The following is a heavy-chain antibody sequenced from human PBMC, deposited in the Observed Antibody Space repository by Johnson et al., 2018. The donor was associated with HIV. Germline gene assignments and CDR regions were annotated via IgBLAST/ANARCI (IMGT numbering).Heavy chain of an antibody. V-gene: IGHV3-53*01. Sequence: VQLVESGGGLIQPGGSLRLSCAASGFTVSSNYMSWVRQAPGKGLEWVSVIGTAGDTYYPGSVKGRFSISRDNAKNCLYLQMNGLNPEDTALYYCARSIITSPVGAFDIWGQGTMVTVSS. CDR3: ARSIITSPVGAFDI. D-gene: IGHD3-16*01. CDR2: IGTAGDT. J-gene: IGHJ3*02. CDR1: GFTVSSNY.